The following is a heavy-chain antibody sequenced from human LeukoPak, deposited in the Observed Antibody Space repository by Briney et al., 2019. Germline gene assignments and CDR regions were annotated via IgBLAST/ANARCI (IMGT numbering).Heavy chain of an antibody. CDR1: GFTLSSYG. J-gene: IGHJ3*02. Sequence: PGRSLRLSCAASGFTLSSYGMHWVRQAPGKGLEWVAVISYDGSNKYYADSVKGRFTISRDNSKNSLYLQMNSLRAEDTAVYYCAREVVRAFDIWGQGTMVTVSS. V-gene: IGHV3-30*03. CDR3: AREVVRAFDI. CDR2: ISYDGSNK. D-gene: IGHD2-21*01.